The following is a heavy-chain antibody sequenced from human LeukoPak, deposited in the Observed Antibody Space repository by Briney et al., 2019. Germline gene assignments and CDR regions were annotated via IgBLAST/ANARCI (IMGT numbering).Heavy chain of an antibody. V-gene: IGHV4-39*01. Sequence: SETLSLTCSVSGGSISSSLYYWGWIRQPPGKGLEWIGSIYYNAFTYYSPSLKSRVTISIDTSKNQFSLKLSSVTAADTAVYYCASFYDILTGYPLGGYYMDVWGKGTTVTVSS. CDR2: IYYNAFT. D-gene: IGHD3-9*01. CDR3: ASFYDILTGYPLGGYYMDV. J-gene: IGHJ6*03. CDR1: GGSISSSLYY.